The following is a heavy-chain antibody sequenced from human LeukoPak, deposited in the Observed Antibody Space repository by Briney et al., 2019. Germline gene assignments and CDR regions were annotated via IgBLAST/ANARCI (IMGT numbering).Heavy chain of an antibody. J-gene: IGHJ4*02. Sequence: PGGSLRLSYAASGFTFSSYWMSWVRQAPGKGLEWVANIKQDGSEKYYVDSVKGRFTISRDNAKNSLYLQMNSLRAEDTAVYYCARNWRYYDSSGYYTSANYFDYWGQGTLVTVSS. D-gene: IGHD3-22*01. CDR2: IKQDGSEK. V-gene: IGHV3-7*01. CDR3: ARNWRYYDSSGYYTSANYFDY. CDR1: GFTFSSYW.